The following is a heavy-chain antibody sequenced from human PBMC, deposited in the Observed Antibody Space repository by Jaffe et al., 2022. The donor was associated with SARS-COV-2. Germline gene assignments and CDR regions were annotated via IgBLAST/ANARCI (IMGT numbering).Heavy chain of an antibody. V-gene: IGHV3-30*01. Sequence: QVQLVESGGGVVQPGRSLRLSCAASGFSFSSYAMHWVRQAPGKGLEWVAFISYDGNNKYYADSVKGRFTISRDNSEKTLYLQLNSLRAEDTAMFYCATHLRIALSGFEFFEHWGQGTLVTVSS. D-gene: IGHD6-13*01. J-gene: IGHJ1*01. CDR2: ISYDGNNK. CDR3: ATHLRIALSGFEFFEH. CDR1: GFSFSSYA.